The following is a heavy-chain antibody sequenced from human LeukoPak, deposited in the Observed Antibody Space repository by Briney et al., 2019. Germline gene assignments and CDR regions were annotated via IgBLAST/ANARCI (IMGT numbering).Heavy chain of an antibody. J-gene: IGHJ5*02. CDR1: GFTFSSYS. CDR2: ISSSSSTI. D-gene: IGHD3-10*01. CDR3: ARGGQDFDP. V-gene: IGHV3-48*01. Sequence: GGSLRLSCAASGFTFSSYSMNWVRQAPGKGLEWVSYISSSSSTIYYADSVKGRFTISRDNAKNSLYLQMNSLRAEDTAVYYCARGGQDFDPWGQGTLVTVSS.